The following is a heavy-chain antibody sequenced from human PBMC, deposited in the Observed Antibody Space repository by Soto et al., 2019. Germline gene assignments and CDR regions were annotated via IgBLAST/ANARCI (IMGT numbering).Heavy chain of an antibody. CDR2: TIPMLGMA. CDR3: ATNDGSGSTAFDY. J-gene: IGHJ4*02. D-gene: IGHD3-10*01. V-gene: IGHV1-69*02. Sequence: QVQLVQSGAEVKKPGSSVKVSCTASGDTFSFYTISWVRQAPGQGLEWMGRTIPMLGMADYPQKFQGRVTISADKSTSTAYMVLPSLRSEDTAVYYCATNDGSGSTAFDYWGQGTLGTVSS. CDR1: GDTFSFYT.